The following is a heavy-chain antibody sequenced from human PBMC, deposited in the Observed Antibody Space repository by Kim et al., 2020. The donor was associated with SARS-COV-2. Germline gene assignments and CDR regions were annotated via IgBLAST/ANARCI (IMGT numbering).Heavy chain of an antibody. CDR1: GYTFTSYD. CDR2: MNPNSGNT. CDR3: ARGGGFKSTYYYGSGSYYNFDY. J-gene: IGHJ4*02. D-gene: IGHD3-10*01. V-gene: IGHV1-8*01. Sequence: ASVKVSCKASGYTFTSYDINWVRQATGQGLEWMGWMNPNSGNTGYAQKFQGRVTMTRNTSISTAYMELSSLRSEDTAVYYCARGGGFKSTYYYGSGSYYNFDYWGQGTLVTVSS.